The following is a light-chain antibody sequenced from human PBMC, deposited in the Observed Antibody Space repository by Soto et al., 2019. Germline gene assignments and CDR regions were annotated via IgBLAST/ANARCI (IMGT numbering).Light chain of an antibody. V-gene: IGKV3-11*01. Sequence: EIVLTQSPATLSLSPGERATLSCRASQSVSSYLAWYQQKPGQAPRLLIYDASNRATGIPARFSGSGSGTDFTLTISSLEPEDFAVYYCQQRSNWPIFTFGPGTKVDFK. CDR3: QQRSNWPIFT. CDR1: QSVSSY. J-gene: IGKJ3*01. CDR2: DAS.